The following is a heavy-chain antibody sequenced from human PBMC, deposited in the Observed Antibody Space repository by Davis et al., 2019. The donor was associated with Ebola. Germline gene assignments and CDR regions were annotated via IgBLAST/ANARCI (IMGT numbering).Heavy chain of an antibody. CDR3: ARDRGVGATTLDY. V-gene: IGHV4-39*07. J-gene: IGHJ4*02. CDR1: GGSISSSSYY. CDR2: IYYSGST. Sequence: PSETLSLTCTVSGGSISSSSYYWGWIRQPPGKGLEWIGSIYYSGSTNYNPSLKSRVTISVHTSKNQFSLKLSSVTAADTAVYYCARDRGVGATTLDYWGQGTLVTVSS. D-gene: IGHD1-26*01.